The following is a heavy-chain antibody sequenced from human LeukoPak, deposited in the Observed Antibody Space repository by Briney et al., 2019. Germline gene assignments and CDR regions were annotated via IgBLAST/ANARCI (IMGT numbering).Heavy chain of an antibody. CDR1: GGTFSSYA. CDR3: ACCPYYYDSSGSWYFDY. V-gene: IGHV1-69*13. Sequence: SVKVSCKASGGTFSSYAISWERQAPGQGLEWMGGIIPIFGTANYAQKFQGRVTITADESTSTAYMELSSLRSEDTAVYYCACCPYYYDSSGSWYFDYWGQGTLVTVSS. CDR2: IIPIFGTA. D-gene: IGHD3-22*01. J-gene: IGHJ4*02.